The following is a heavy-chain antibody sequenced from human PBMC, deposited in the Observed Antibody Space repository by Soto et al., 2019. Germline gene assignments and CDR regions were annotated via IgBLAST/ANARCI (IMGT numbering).Heavy chain of an antibody. Sequence: QVQLVESGGGVVQPGRSLRLSCVASGFTFSSYGMHWVRQAPGKGLEWVAVIAYDGSNKYYADSVKGRFTISRDNSKNTLYLQMNSLRAEDKAVYYCAKDNCISTSCYRLYNWFDPWGQGTLVTVSS. D-gene: IGHD2-2*01. V-gene: IGHV3-30*18. CDR2: IAYDGSNK. CDR1: GFTFSSYG. CDR3: AKDNCISTSCYRLYNWFDP. J-gene: IGHJ5*02.